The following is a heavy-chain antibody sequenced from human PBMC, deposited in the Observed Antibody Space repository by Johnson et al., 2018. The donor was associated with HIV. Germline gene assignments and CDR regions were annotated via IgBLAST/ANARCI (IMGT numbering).Heavy chain of an antibody. CDR3: AAVDTVMVTGAFDI. CDR1: GFTVSSNY. CDR2: IYSGGST. V-gene: IGHV3-53*01. J-gene: IGHJ3*02. Sequence: VQLVESVGGLIQPGGSLRLSCAASGFTVSSNYMSWVRQAPGKGLEWVSVIYSGGSTYYADSVKGRFTISRDNSKNTLYLQMNSLRAEDTAVYYCAAVDTVMVTGAFDIWGQGTMVTVSS. D-gene: IGHD5-18*01.